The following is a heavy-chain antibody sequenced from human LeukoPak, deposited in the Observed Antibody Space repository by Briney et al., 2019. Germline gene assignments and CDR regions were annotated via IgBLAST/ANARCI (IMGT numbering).Heavy chain of an antibody. D-gene: IGHD3/OR15-3a*01. Sequence: GGSLRLSCAASAFRFSAHGMNWVRQAPGKGLEWISGISPSGDVTYYADSVMGRFSISRDNWQSTVSLQMNSLRAEDTALYYCVRDLDWGAFDVWGQGTMVTVSS. J-gene: IGHJ3*01. V-gene: IGHV3-23*01. CDR2: ISPSGDVT. CDR3: VRDLDWGAFDV. CDR1: AFRFSAHG.